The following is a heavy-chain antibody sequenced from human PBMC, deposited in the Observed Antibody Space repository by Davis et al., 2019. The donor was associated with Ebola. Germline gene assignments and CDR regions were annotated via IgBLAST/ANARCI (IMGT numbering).Heavy chain of an antibody. CDR3: ASGIAAAGRRGFQH. Sequence: ASVKVSCKASGYTFTSYAMNWVRQAPGQGLEWMGWINTNTGNPTYAQGFTGRFVFSLDTSVSTAYLQISSLKAEDTAVYYCASGIAAAGRRGFQHWGQGTLVTVSS. V-gene: IGHV7-4-1*02. CDR1: GYTFTSYA. J-gene: IGHJ1*01. D-gene: IGHD6-13*01. CDR2: INTNTGNP.